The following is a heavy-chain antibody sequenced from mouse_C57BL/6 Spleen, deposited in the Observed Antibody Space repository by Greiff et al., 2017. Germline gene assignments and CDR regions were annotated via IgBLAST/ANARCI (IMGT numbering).Heavy chain of an antibody. Sequence: EVHLVESGEGLVKPGGSLKLSCAASGFTFSSYAMSWVRQTPEKRLEWVAYISSGGDYIYYADTVKGRFTISRDNARNTLYLQMSSLKSEDTAMYYCTREYYYGSSYGFAYWGQGTLVTVSA. D-gene: IGHD1-1*01. J-gene: IGHJ3*01. CDR2: ISSGGDYI. CDR1: GFTFSSYA. CDR3: TREYYYGSSYGFAY. V-gene: IGHV5-9-1*02.